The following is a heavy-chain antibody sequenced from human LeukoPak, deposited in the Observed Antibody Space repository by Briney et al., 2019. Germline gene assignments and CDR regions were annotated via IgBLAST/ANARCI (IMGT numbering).Heavy chain of an antibody. D-gene: IGHD4-23*01. Sequence: ASVKVSCKASGGTFSSYAISWVRQAPGQGREWVGRVIPIFGTANYAQKLQGRVTITTDESTSTDYMELSSLRSEDTAVYYCARDLGYGGNGVYWGQGTLVTVSS. V-gene: IGHV1-69*05. CDR1: GGTFSSYA. CDR2: VIPIFGTA. CDR3: ARDLGYGGNGVY. J-gene: IGHJ4*02.